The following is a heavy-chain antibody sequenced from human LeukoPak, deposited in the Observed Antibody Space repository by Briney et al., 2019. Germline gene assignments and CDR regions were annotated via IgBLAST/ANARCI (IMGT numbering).Heavy chain of an antibody. V-gene: IGHV3-74*01. CDR2: VNGDGTST. CDR1: GFTFDDYG. D-gene: IGHD2/OR15-2a*01. CDR3: ARDLSPAHF. Sequence: PGGSLRLSCAASGFTFDDYGMSWVRHAPGKGLVWVSRVNGDGTSTVYADSVKGRFTISRDNAKNTLYLQMNSLRAEDTAVYYCARDLSPAHFWGQGTLVTVSS. J-gene: IGHJ4*02.